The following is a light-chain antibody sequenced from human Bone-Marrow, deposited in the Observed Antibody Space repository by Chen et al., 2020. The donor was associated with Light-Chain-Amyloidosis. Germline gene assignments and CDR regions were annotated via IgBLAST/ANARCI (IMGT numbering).Light chain of an antibody. CDR3: QQYGTSPLT. V-gene: IGKV3-20*01. J-gene: IGKJ4*01. CDR2: GSS. CDR1: PTISSNY. Sequence: EILLTQSPGTLSLSPGEGANLSCRASPTISSNYLTWYQQKFGQAPRLLIYGSSSRATGIPDRVTGSGSGTDFTLTINRLEPEDFAMYYCQQYGTSPLTFGGGTKVEIK.